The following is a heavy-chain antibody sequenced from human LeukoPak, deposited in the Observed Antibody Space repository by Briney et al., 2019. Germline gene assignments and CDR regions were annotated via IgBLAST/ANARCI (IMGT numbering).Heavy chain of an antibody. CDR2: ISSSSSYI. Sequence: PGGSLRLSCAASGFTFSSYSMNWVRQAPGKGLEWVPSISSSSSYIYYADSVKGRFTISRDNAKNSLYLQMNSLRAEDTAVYYCARAGWFGELLLTYYFDYWGQGTLVTVSS. CDR3: ARAGWFGELLLTYYFDY. CDR1: GFTFSSYS. V-gene: IGHV3-21*01. J-gene: IGHJ4*02. D-gene: IGHD3-10*01.